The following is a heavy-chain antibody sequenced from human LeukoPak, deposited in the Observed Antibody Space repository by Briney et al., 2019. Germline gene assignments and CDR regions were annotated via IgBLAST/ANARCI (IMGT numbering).Heavy chain of an antibody. Sequence: SETLSLTCAVYGGSFSGYYWSWIRQPPGKGLEWIGEINHSGSTNYSPSLKSRVTISVDTSKNQFSLKLSSVTAADTAVYYCASCYYDSSGYYATFDIWGQGTMVTVSS. D-gene: IGHD3-22*01. V-gene: IGHV4-34*01. J-gene: IGHJ3*02. CDR2: INHSGST. CDR1: GGSFSGYY. CDR3: ASCYYDSSGYYATFDI.